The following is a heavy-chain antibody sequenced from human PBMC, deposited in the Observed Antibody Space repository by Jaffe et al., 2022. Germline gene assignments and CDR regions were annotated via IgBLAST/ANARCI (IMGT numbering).Heavy chain of an antibody. D-gene: IGHD3-3*01. CDR2: ISAYNGNT. CDR1: GYTFTSYG. CDR3: ARDGPYDFWSGYYGVGVYYFDY. Sequence: QVQLVQSGAEVKKPGASVKVSCKASGYTFTSYGISWVRQAPGQGLEWMGWISAYNGNTNYAQKLQGRVTMTTDTSTSTAYMELRSLRSDDTAVYYCARDGPYDFWSGYYGVGVYYFDYWGQGTLVTVSS. J-gene: IGHJ4*02. V-gene: IGHV1-18*01.